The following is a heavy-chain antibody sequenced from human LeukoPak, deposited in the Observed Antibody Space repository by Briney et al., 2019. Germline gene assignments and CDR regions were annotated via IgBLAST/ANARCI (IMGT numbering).Heavy chain of an antibody. CDR1: GFTFSSYG. Sequence: PGGSLRLSCAASGFTFSSYGMHWVRQAPGKGLEWVSAISGSGGSTYYADSVKGRFTISRDNSKNTLYLQMNSLRAEDTAVYYCAKDAYYYYGMDVWGQGTTVTVSS. J-gene: IGHJ6*02. CDR2: ISGSGGST. CDR3: AKDAYYYYGMDV. V-gene: IGHV3-23*01.